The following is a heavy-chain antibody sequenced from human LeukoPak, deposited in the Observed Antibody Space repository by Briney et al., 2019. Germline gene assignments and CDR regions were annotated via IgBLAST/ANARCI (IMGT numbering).Heavy chain of an antibody. CDR3: VRLFLRNYEVDP. V-gene: IGHV4-39*01. J-gene: IGHJ5*02. Sequence: SETLSLTCTVSGGSVASSNYFWGWIRQPPGKGLEWIGNIYYSGNTYYAPSLKSRITMSVDASENQFSLRLSSVTAADTAVYFCVRLFLRNYEVDPWGQGTLVTVSS. D-gene: IGHD3-16*01. CDR1: GGSVASSNYF. CDR2: IYYSGNT.